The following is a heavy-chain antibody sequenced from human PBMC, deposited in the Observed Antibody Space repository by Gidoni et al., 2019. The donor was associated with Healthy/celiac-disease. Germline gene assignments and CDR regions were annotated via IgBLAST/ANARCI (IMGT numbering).Heavy chain of an antibody. V-gene: IGHV3-30*04. CDR2: ISYDGSNK. CDR3: ATPGGGVVTFLY. J-gene: IGHJ4*02. D-gene: IGHD3-22*01. CDR1: GFTFSSYA. Sequence: QVQLVESGGGVVQPGRSLRLSCAASGFTFSSYAMHWVRQAPGKGLEWVAVISYDGSNKYYADSVKGRFTISRDNSKNTLYLQMNSLRAEDTAVYYCATPGGGVVTFLYWGQGTLVTVSS.